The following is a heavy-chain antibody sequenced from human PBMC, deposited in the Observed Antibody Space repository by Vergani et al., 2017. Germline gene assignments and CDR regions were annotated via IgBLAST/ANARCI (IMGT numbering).Heavy chain of an antibody. Sequence: VQLVESGGGVVQPGGSLRLSCAASGFTFSSYGMHWVRQAPGKGLEWVSSVSGSGGSTYYADSVKGRFTISRDNSKNTLYLQMNSLRAEDTAVYYCAKGPRITIFGVVRPPATYYYYMDVWGKGTTVTVSS. V-gene: IGHV3-23*04. D-gene: IGHD3-3*01. J-gene: IGHJ6*03. CDR2: VSGSGGST. CDR3: AKGPRITIFGVVRPPATYYYYMDV. CDR1: GFTFSSYG.